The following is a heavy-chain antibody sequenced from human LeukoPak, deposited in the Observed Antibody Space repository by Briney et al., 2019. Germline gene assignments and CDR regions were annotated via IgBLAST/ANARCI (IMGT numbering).Heavy chain of an antibody. CDR2: IYNSGST. J-gene: IGHJ6*02. CDR3: ARQASYSFYAMDV. Sequence: TSETLSLTCTVSGGSVSSSTYYWSWIRQPPGKGLEWIGYIYNSGSTKYNPSLKSRVTISVDTSKNQFFLTLTSVTAADTATYYCARQASYSFYAMDVWGPGTTVTVSS. V-gene: IGHV4-61*01. CDR1: GGSVSSSTYY.